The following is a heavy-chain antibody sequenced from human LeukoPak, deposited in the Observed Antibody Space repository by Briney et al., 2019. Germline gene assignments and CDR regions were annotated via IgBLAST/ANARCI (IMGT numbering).Heavy chain of an antibody. CDR2: IYSGGST. CDR1: GFTVSSNY. CDR3: ASQPPPNYYDSSGYEFGY. J-gene: IGHJ4*02. Sequence: GGSLRLSCAASGFTVSSNYMSWVRQAPGKGLEWVSAIYSGGSTYYADSVKGRFTISRDNSKNTLYLQMNSLRAEDTAVYYCASQPPPNYYDSSGYEFGYWGQGTLVTVSS. V-gene: IGHV3-66*02. D-gene: IGHD3-22*01.